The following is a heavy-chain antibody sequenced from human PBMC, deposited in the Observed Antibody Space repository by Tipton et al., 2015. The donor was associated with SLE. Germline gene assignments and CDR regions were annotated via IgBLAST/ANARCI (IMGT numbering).Heavy chain of an antibody. CDR3: ARDRGGGAFDI. CDR1: GFTVSSNY. J-gene: IGHJ3*02. V-gene: IGHV3-66*01. CDR2: VYSGGST. Sequence: GSLRLSCAASGFTVSSNYMSWVRQAPGKGLEWVSVVYSGGSTYYADSVKGRFTISRDNSKNTLYLQMNSLRAEDTAVYYCARDRGGGAFDIWGQGTMVTVSS. D-gene: IGHD3-10*01.